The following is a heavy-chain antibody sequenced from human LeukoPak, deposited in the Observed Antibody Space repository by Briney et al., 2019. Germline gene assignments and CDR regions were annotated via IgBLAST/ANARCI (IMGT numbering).Heavy chain of an antibody. CDR2: IYPGDSDT. CDR3: ARRTYYYDSSGYRVGRWFDH. D-gene: IGHD3-22*01. Sequence: GESLKISCKGSGYSFASYWIGWVRQMPGKGLEWMGIIYPGDSDTRYSPSFQGQVTISADKSISTAYLQWSSLKASDTAMYYCARRTYYYDSSGYRVGRWFDHWGQGTLVTVSS. V-gene: IGHV5-51*01. J-gene: IGHJ5*02. CDR1: GYSFASYW.